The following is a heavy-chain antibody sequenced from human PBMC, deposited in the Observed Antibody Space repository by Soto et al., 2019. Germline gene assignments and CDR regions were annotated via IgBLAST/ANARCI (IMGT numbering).Heavy chain of an antibody. D-gene: IGHD6-13*01. CDR2: IYYSGNT. J-gene: IGHJ5*02. CDR1: GGSMNFYY. CDR3: ARHDGYTTSWFWFDP. Sequence: QVQLQESGPGLVKPSETLSLTCTVSGGSMNFYYWSWIRQPPGKGLEWIGYIYYSGNTNYNPSLKSRLTMSVDRSKNQFSLRLSSVTAADTAVYYCARHDGYTTSWFWFDPWGQGTLVTVSS. V-gene: IGHV4-59*01.